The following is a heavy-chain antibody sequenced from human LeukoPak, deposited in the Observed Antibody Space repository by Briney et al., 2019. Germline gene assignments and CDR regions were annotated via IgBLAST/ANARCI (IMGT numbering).Heavy chain of an antibody. CDR3: ARGHIVVVPAQYYYYMDV. CDR1: GGSFSGYY. V-gene: IGHV4-34*01. J-gene: IGHJ6*03. CDR2: INHSGST. Sequence: SETLSLTCAVYGGSFSGYYWSWIRQPPGKGLEWIGEINHSGSTNYNPSLKSRVTISVDTSKNQSSLKLSSVTAADTAVYYCARGHIVVVPAQYYYYMDVWGKGTTVTVSS. D-gene: IGHD2-2*01.